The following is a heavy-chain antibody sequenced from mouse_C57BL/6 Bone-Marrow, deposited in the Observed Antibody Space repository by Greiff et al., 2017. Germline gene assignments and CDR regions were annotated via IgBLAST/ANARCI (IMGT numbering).Heavy chain of an antibody. J-gene: IGHJ4*01. Sequence: VQGVESGAELARPGASVKLSCKASGYTFTSYGISWVKQRTGQGLEWIGEIYPRSGNTYYNEKFKGKATLTADKSSSTAYMELRSLTSEDSAVYFCARPYYYGSSQSFYAMDYWGQGTSVTVSS. V-gene: IGHV1-81*01. CDR1: GYTFTSYG. D-gene: IGHD1-1*01. CDR2: IYPRSGNT. CDR3: ARPYYYGSSQSFYAMDY.